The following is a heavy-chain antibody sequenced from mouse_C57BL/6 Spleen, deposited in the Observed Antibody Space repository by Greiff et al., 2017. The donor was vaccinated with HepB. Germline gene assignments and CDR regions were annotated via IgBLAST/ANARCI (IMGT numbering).Heavy chain of an antibody. D-gene: IGHD1-1*01. CDR3: ARGDYDYFDY. J-gene: IGHJ2*01. Sequence: EVKVVESGGGLVQPGGSLSLSCAASGFTFTDYYMSWVRQPPGKALEWLGFIRNKANGYTTEYSASVKGRFTISRDNSQSILYLQMNALRAEDSATYYCARGDYDYFDYWGQGTTLTVSS. CDR2: IRNKANGYTT. CDR1: GFTFTDYY. V-gene: IGHV7-3*01.